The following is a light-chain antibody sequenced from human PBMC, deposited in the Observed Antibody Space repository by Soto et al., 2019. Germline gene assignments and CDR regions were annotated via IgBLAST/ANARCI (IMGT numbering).Light chain of an antibody. V-gene: IGKV1-39*01. Sequence: DIQMTQSPSSLSASVGDRVTITCRASQSISSYLHWYQQKPGKAPKLLIYAASSLQSGVPSRFSGSGSGTDFTLTISSLQPEEFATYYCQQSYSTPSFGQGTKLAIK. CDR3: QQSYSTPS. CDR2: AAS. CDR1: QSISSY. J-gene: IGKJ2*01.